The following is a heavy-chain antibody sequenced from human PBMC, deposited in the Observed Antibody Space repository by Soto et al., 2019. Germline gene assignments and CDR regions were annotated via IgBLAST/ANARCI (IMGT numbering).Heavy chain of an antibody. D-gene: IGHD4-17*01. V-gene: IGHV3-7*01. CDR3: ARVLVRDYGGNSGFDY. CDR1: GFTFSSYW. J-gene: IGHJ4*02. CDR2: IRQDGSEK. Sequence: GGSLRLSCAASGFTFSSYWMSWVRQAPGKGLEWVANIRQDGSEKYYVDSVKGRFTISRDNAKNSLYLQMNSLRAEDTAVYYCARVLVRDYGGNSGFDYWGQGTLVTVYS.